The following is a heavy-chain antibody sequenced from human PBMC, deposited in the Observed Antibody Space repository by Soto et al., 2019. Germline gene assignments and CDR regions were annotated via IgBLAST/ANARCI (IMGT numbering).Heavy chain of an antibody. V-gene: IGHV5-51*01. CDR3: ARHSQSREVVPAAPNVYYYYYGMDV. Sequence: GESLKISCKGSGYSFTSYWIGWVRQMPGKGLEWMGIIYPGDSDTRYSPSFQGQVAISADKSISTAYLQWSSLKASDTAMYYCARHSQSREVVPAAPNVYYYYYGMDVWGQGTTFTVSS. CDR2: IYPGDSDT. CDR1: GYSFTSYW. J-gene: IGHJ6*02. D-gene: IGHD2-2*01.